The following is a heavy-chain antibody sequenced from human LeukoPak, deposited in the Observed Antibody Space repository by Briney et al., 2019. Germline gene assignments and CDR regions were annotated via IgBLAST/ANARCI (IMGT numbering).Heavy chain of an antibody. V-gene: IGHV3-66*01. CDR2: IYSSGAT. Sequence: PGGSLRLSCAASTFNVSSNYMRWVRQAPGKGLEWVSLIYSSGATFYADSVKGRFTFSRDNSKNTVYLQINSLRAEDTAVYYCARSHTVGTTAFDYWGQGILVTVSA. J-gene: IGHJ4*02. CDR3: ARSHTVGTTAFDY. CDR1: TFNVSSNY. D-gene: IGHD4-23*01.